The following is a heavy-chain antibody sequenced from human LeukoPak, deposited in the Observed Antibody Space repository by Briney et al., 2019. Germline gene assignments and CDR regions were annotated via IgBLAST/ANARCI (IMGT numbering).Heavy chain of an antibody. CDR3: ARAPYDILTGYRNWFDP. V-gene: IGHV4-34*01. CDR1: GGSFSGYY. CDR2: INHSGST. Sequence: PSETLSLTCAVYGGSFSGYYWSWIHQPPGKGLEWIGEINHSGSTNYNPSLKSRVTISVDTSKNQFSLKLSSVTAADTAVYYCARAPYDILTGYRNWFDPWGQGTLVTVSS. D-gene: IGHD3-9*01. J-gene: IGHJ5*02.